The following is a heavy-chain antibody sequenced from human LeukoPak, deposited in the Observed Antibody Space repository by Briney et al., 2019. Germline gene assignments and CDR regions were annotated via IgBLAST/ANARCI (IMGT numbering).Heavy chain of an antibody. V-gene: IGHV3-30*04. Sequence: GGSLRLSCAASGFTFSSYAMHWVRQAPGKGLEWVAVISYDGSNKYYADSVRGRFTISRDNSKNTLYLQMNSLRAGDTAVYYCAKALGATYLSGMDVWGQGTTVTVSS. D-gene: IGHD1-26*01. CDR2: ISYDGSNK. J-gene: IGHJ6*02. CDR1: GFTFSSYA. CDR3: AKALGATYLSGMDV.